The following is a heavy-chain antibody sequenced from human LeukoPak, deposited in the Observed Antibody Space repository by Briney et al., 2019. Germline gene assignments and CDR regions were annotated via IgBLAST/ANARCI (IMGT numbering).Heavy chain of an antibody. Sequence: PGGSLRLSCAASGFSVSLNYMNWVRQAPGKGLEWVSILYSGSDTYYADSVKGRFTISRDSSKNMLFLHMNGLRAEDTAVYYCARVGDHFHWYLDLWGRGTLVTVSS. V-gene: IGHV3-53*01. D-gene: IGHD3-3*02. CDR3: ARVGDHFHWYLDL. CDR2: LYSGSDT. CDR1: GFSVSLNY. J-gene: IGHJ2*01.